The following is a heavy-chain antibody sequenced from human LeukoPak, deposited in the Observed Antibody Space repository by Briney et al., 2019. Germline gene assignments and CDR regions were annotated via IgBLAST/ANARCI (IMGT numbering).Heavy chain of an antibody. Sequence: GASVKVSCKASGYTFTSYDINWVRQATGQGLEWMGIINPSGGSTSYAQKFQGRVTMTRDTSTSTVYMELSSLRSEDTAVYYCARDLSNSGYYDSSGYHPDYWGQGTLVTVSS. J-gene: IGHJ4*02. D-gene: IGHD3-22*01. V-gene: IGHV1-46*01. CDR2: INPSGGST. CDR1: GYTFTSYD. CDR3: ARDLSNSGYYDSSGYHPDY.